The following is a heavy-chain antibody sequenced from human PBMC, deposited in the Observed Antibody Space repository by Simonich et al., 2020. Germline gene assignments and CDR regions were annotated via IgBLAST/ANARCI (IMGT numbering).Heavy chain of an antibody. CDR2: IKHSGST. CDR3: ARGKGWKNAFDI. J-gene: IGHJ3*02. Sequence: QVQLQQWGAGLLKPSETLSLTCAVYGGSFSGYYWSWIRQPPGKGLEGIGEIKHSGSTNYTPSLKRRVTISVDTSKNQFSLKLSSVTAADTAVYYCARGKGWKNAFDIWGQGTMVTVSS. V-gene: IGHV4-34*01. D-gene: IGHD1-1*01. CDR1: GGSFSGYY.